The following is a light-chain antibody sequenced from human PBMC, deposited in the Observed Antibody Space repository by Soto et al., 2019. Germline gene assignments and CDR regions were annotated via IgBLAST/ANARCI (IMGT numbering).Light chain of an antibody. CDR2: AAS. CDR1: QSISSH. Sequence: DIQMTQSPSSLSASVGDRVTITCRASQSISSHLNWYQQKPGKAPKLLIYAASTLQRGVPSRFSGRGSGTDFTLTISSLQAEDFATYYCQESNSTSRTFGPGTKVDVK. V-gene: IGKV1-39*01. J-gene: IGKJ3*01. CDR3: QESNSTSRT.